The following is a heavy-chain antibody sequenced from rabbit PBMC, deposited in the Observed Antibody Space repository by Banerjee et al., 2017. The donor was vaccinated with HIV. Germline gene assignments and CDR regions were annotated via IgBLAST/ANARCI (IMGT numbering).Heavy chain of an antibody. CDR1: GIDFSNYG. CDR2: IYPDYGST. V-gene: IGHV1S47*01. CDR3: ARGYDDYDARLDL. Sequence: QEQVVESGGGLVTLGGSLKLSCKASGIDFSNYGISWVRQVLGKGLEWIAFIYPDYGSTDFASWVNGRFTVSLDNAQNTVFLQMTSLTAADTATYFCARGYDDYDARLDLWGPGTLVTVS. D-gene: IGHD2-1*01. J-gene: IGHJ3*01.